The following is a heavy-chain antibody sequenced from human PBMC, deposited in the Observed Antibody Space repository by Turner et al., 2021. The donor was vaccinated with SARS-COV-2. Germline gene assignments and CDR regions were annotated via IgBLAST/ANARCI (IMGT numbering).Heavy chain of an antibody. V-gene: IGHV4-4*07. CDR1: TGGSMSNYY. CDR2: IYSSGAT. CDR3: ARATYCGGDCYYFDS. D-gene: IGHD2-21*02. Sequence: QVQLQESGPGLVKPSETLSLTCTASTGGSMSNYYWHWIRQPAGQGLEWIGRIYSSGATNYSPSLKSRLTMSVDTSKNRFSLKLSSVTAADAAVYYCARATYCGGDCYYFDSWGQGTLLTVSS. J-gene: IGHJ4*02.